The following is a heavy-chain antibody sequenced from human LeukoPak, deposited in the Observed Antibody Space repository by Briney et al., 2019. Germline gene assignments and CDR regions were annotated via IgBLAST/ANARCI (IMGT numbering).Heavy chain of an antibody. CDR1: GGSFSGYY. V-gene: IGHV4-34*01. CDR3: ASTSEGSRNWFDP. D-gene: IGHD2-15*01. Sequence: SETLSLTCAVYGGSFSGYYWSWIRQPPGKGLEWIGEINHSGSTNYNPSLKSRVTISVDTSKNQFSLKLSSVTAADTAVYYCASTSEGSRNWFDPWGQGTLVTVSS. CDR2: INHSGST. J-gene: IGHJ5*02.